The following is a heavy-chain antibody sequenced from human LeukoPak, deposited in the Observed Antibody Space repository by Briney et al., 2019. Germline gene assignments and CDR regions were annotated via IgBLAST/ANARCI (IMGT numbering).Heavy chain of an antibody. D-gene: IGHD6-19*01. J-gene: IGHJ4*02. Sequence: GGCLRLSCAASGFTFSSYSMNWVRQAPGKGLEWVSSISSSSSYIYYADSVKGRFTISRDNAKNSLYLQMNSLRAEDTAVYYCARVQRAVAGTSWEFDYWGQGTLVTVSS. CDR1: GFTFSSYS. V-gene: IGHV3-21*01. CDR2: ISSSSSYI. CDR3: ARVQRAVAGTSWEFDY.